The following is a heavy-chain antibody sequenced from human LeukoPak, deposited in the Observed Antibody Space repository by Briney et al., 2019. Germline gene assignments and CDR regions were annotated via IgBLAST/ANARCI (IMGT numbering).Heavy chain of an antibody. CDR1: GGTFSSYA. Sequence: SVKVSCKASGGTFSSYAISWVRQAPGQGLEWMGRIIPIFGTANYAQKFQGRVTITTDESTSTAYMELSSLRAEDTAVYYCARDLGSCKLGPWGQGTLVTVSS. J-gene: IGHJ5*02. CDR3: ARDLGSCKLGP. D-gene: IGHD6-6*01. CDR2: IIPIFGTA. V-gene: IGHV1-69*05.